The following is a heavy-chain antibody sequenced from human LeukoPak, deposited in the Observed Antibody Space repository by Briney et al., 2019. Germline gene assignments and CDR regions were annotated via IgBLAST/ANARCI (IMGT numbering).Heavy chain of an antibody. CDR3: AGYYDSSGYYYSLRWFEP. CDR2: IIPILGIA. J-gene: IGHJ5*02. Sequence: SVKVSCKASGGTFSSYAISWVRQAPGQGLEWMGRIIPILGIANYAQKFQGRVTITADKSTSTAYMELSSLRSEDTAVYYCAGYYDSSGYYYSLRWFEPWGQGTLVTVSS. V-gene: IGHV1-69*04. CDR1: GGTFSSYA. D-gene: IGHD3-22*01.